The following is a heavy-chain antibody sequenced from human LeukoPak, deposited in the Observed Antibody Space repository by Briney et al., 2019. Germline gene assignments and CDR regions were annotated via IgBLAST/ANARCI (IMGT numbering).Heavy chain of an antibody. J-gene: IGHJ4*02. CDR3: ARDSIAVAGGVGFDY. Sequence: GGSLRLSCAASGFTFSDYRMNWVRQAPGKGLEWVSSIDGTSTNIYYADSVKGRFTISRDNAKNSVYLQMNSLRAEDTAVYYCARDSIAVAGGVGFDYWGQGTLVTVSS. CDR2: IDGTSTNI. D-gene: IGHD6-19*01. CDR1: GFTFSDYR. V-gene: IGHV3-21*01.